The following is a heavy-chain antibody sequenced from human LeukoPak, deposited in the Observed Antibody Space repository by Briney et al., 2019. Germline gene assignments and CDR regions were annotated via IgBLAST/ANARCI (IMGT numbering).Heavy chain of an antibody. V-gene: IGHV3-23*01. CDR2: ISGSGGAT. CDR1: GFTFGDFA. CDR3: ARVRKYSGYYSWYFDL. J-gene: IGHJ2*01. D-gene: IGHD5-12*01. Sequence: PGGSLRLSCTASGFTFGDFAMSWVRQAPGKGLEWVSGISGSGGATYYADSVKGRFTISRENAKNSLYLQMNSLRAGDTAVYYCARVRKYSGYYSWYFDLWGRGTLVTVSS.